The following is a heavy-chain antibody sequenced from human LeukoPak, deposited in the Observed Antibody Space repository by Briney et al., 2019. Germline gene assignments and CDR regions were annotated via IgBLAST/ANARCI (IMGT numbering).Heavy chain of an antibody. Sequence: GASVKVSCKASGGTFSSYAISWVRQAPGQGLEWMGGIIPIFGTANYAQKFQGRVTITADESTSTAYMELSSLRSEDTAVYYCASPITIFGVVVNYYYYYGMDVWGQGTTVTVSS. CDR2: IIPIFGTA. V-gene: IGHV1-69*13. D-gene: IGHD3-3*01. CDR1: GGTFSSYA. CDR3: ASPITIFGVVVNYYYYYGMDV. J-gene: IGHJ6*02.